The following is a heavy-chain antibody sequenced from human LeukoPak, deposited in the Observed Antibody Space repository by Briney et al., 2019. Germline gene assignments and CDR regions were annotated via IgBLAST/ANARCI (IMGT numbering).Heavy chain of an antibody. CDR1: GFTFSSYW. V-gene: IGHV3-7*01. D-gene: IGHD3-9*01. CDR3: ARDEYYDILTGPNYGMDV. J-gene: IGHJ6*02. CDR2: IKQDGSEK. Sequence: GGSLRLSCAASGFTFSSYWMSWVRQAPGKGLEWVANIKQDGSEKYYVDSVKGRFTISRDNAKNSLYLQMNSLRAEDTAVYYCARDEYYDILTGPNYGMDVWGQGTTVTASS.